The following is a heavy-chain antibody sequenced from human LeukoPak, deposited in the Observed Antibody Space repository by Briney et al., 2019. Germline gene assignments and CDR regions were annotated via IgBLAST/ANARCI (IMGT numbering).Heavy chain of an antibody. Sequence: GESLKISCKGSEYSFTSYWIGWVRQMPGKGLKWMGIIYPGDSDARYSPSFQGQVTISADKSISTAYLQWSSLKASDTAMYYCAIPQWMSGGLNWFDPWGQGTLVTVSS. CDR3: AIPQWMSGGLNWFDP. CDR2: IYPGDSDA. J-gene: IGHJ5*02. V-gene: IGHV5-51*01. D-gene: IGHD2-15*01. CDR1: EYSFTSYW.